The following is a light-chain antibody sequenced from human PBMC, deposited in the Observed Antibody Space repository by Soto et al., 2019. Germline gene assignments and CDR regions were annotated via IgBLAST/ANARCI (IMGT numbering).Light chain of an antibody. CDR2: WAS. V-gene: IGKV4-1*01. Sequence: DIVMTQSPDSLAVSLGERATINCKSSQSVLYSSNNKNYLAWYQQKPGQPPKLLIYWASTRESGVPDRFSGSGSGTDFTLTISSLQAEDVAVYYCQQYYITPPTFGHGTKVEIK. CDR3: QQYYITPPT. J-gene: IGKJ1*01. CDR1: QSVLYSSNNKNY.